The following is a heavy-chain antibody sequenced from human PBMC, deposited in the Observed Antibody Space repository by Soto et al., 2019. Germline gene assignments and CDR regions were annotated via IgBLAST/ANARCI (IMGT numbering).Heavy chain of an antibody. CDR2: IYYSGST. CDR3: TTVLWFGEVLMDV. D-gene: IGHD3-10*01. J-gene: IGHJ6*04. V-gene: IGHV4-39*01. CDR1: GGSISSSSYY. Sequence: SETLSLTCTVSGGSISSSSYYWGWIRQPPGKGLEWIGSIYYSGSTYYNPSLKSRVTISVDTSKNQFSLKLISVTAADTAVYYCTTVLWFGEVLMDVWGKGTTVTVSS.